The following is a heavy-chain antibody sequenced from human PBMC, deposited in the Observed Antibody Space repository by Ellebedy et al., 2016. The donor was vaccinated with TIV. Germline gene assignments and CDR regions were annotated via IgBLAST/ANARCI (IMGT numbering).Heavy chain of an antibody. CDR1: GFTFSNHW. D-gene: IGHD2-2*01. Sequence: RGSLRLSXAASGFTFSNHWMFWVRQAPGMGLVWVSRVNHDGSNTLYADSVKGRFTISRDNAKNTLYLQMNSLRAEDTAVYFCVRGSSIYAMDVWGQGTTVTVSS. V-gene: IGHV3-74*01. CDR3: VRGSSIYAMDV. J-gene: IGHJ6*02. CDR2: VNHDGSNT.